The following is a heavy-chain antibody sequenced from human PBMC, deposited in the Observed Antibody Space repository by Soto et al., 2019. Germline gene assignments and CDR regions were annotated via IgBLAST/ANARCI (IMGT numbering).Heavy chain of an antibody. V-gene: IGHV3-23*01. Sequence: GGSLRLSCAASGFTFTNYAMTWVRQSPGKGLQWVSGISATGGLKYYADSVQGRFTISRDNSKNTLYLQMDNLRDDDTAIYYCAREVGAPPGWLDPWGQGTQVTVSS. J-gene: IGHJ5*02. CDR2: ISATGGLK. CDR3: AREVGAPPGWLDP. CDR1: GFTFTNYA. D-gene: IGHD1-26*01.